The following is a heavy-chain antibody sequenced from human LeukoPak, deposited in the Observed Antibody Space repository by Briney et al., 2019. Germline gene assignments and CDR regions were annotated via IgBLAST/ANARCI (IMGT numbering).Heavy chain of an antibody. CDR3: ARDNEGWELTYSDY. CDR1: GGTFSSYA. D-gene: IGHD1-26*01. V-gene: IGHV1-18*01. J-gene: IGHJ4*02. Sequence: GASVKVSCKASGGTFSSYAISWVRQAPGQGLEWMGWISAYNGNTNYAQKLQGRVTMTTDTSTSTAYMELRSLRSDDTAVYYCARDNEGWELTYSDYWGQGTLVTVSS. CDR2: ISAYNGNT.